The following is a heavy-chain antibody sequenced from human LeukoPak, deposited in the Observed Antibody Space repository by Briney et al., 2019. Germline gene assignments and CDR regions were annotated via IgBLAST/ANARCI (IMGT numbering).Heavy chain of an antibody. CDR3: ATDDAMVRGVGDYGMDV. CDR2: FDPEDGET. J-gene: IGHJ6*04. V-gene: IGHV1-24*01. CDR1: GYTLTELS. D-gene: IGHD3-10*01. Sequence: ASVKVSCKVSGYTLTELSMHWVRQAPGKGLEWMGGFDPEDGETIYAQKFQGRATMTEDTSTDTAYMELSSLRSEDTAVYYCATDDAMVRGVGDYGMDVWGKGTTVTVSS.